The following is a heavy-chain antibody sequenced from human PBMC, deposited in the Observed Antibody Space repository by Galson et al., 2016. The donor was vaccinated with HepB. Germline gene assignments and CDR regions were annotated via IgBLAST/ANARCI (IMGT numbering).Heavy chain of an antibody. V-gene: IGHV3-23*01. Sequence: SLRLSCAASGFTFNNYAMSWVRQAPGRGLEWVSTIRDDGVIYYSHSVKGRFTISRDNSKNSLYLQMTSLRAEDTALYYCAKTITVAGYYFDFWGQGALVTVSS. D-gene: IGHD6-19*01. CDR1: GFTFNNYA. J-gene: IGHJ4*02. CDR2: IRDDGVI. CDR3: AKTITVAGYYFDF.